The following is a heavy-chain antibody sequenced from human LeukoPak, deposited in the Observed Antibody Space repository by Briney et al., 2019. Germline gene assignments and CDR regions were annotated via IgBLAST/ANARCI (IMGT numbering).Heavy chain of an antibody. CDR2: INHSGST. D-gene: IGHD4-17*01. V-gene: IGHV4-34*01. J-gene: IGHJ4*02. Sequence: PSETLSLTCAVYGGSFSGYYWSWIRQPPGKGLEWIGEINHSGSTNYNPSLKSRVTILVDTSKNQFSLKLSSVTAADTAVYYCARGLGGTYGDYALDYWGQGTLVTVSS. CDR3: ARGLGGTYGDYALDY. CDR1: GGSFSGYY.